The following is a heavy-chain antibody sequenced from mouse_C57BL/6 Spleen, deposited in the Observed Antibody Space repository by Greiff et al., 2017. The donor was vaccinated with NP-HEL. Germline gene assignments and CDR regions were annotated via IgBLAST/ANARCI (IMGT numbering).Heavy chain of an antibody. D-gene: IGHD2-1*01. CDR3: ARGGGNPYYAMDY. V-gene: IGHV1-64*01. Sequence: QVQLQQPGAELVKPGASAKLSCKASGYTFTSYWMHWVKQRPGQGLEWIGMIHPNSGSTNYNEKFKSKATLTVDKSSSTAYMQLSSLTSEDSAVYYCARGGGNPYYAMDYWGQGTSVTVSS. CDR1: GYTFTSYW. J-gene: IGHJ4*01. CDR2: IHPNSGST.